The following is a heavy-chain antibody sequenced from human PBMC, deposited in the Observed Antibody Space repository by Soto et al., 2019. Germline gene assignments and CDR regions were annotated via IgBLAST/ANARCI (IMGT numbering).Heavy chain of an antibody. CDR2: ISACNGNT. CDR3: ARDEDMIVGLEYYFDY. J-gene: IGHJ4*02. V-gene: IGHV1-18*01. Sequence: GASVKVSCKASGYTFTSYGISWVRQAPGQGLEWMGWISACNGNTNYAQKLQGRVTMTTDTSTSTAYMELRSLRSDDTAVYYCARDEDMIVGLEYYFDYWGQGTLVTVSS. D-gene: IGHD3-22*01. CDR1: GYTFTSYG.